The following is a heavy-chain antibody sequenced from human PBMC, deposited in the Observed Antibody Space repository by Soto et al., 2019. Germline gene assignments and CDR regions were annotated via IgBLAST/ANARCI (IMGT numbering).Heavy chain of an antibody. Sequence: GGSLRLSCVASGFDFDDYAMHWVRQSPGKGLEWVAAISWNSGSIGYADSVKGRSTISRDNVKNSLYLQMNSLGAEDTALYYCAKDRYDYYGSGSYYGMDVWGQGTTVTVSS. CDR3: AKDRYDYYGSGSYYGMDV. CDR2: ISWNSGSI. D-gene: IGHD3-10*01. J-gene: IGHJ6*02. V-gene: IGHV3-9*01. CDR1: GFDFDDYA.